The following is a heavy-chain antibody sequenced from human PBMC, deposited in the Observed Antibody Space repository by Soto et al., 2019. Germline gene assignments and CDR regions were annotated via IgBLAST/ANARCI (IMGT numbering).Heavy chain of an antibody. Sequence: SETLSLTCTVSGGSISSYYWSWIRQPPGKGLEWIGYIYYGGSTYYNSSLKSRVTISVDRSKNHFFLNLTSVTAADTAVYYCATYRKFFQIWGQGTKVTVSS. J-gene: IGHJ3*02. V-gene: IGHV4-59*12. CDR1: GGSISSYY. CDR2: IYYGGST. CDR3: ATYRKFFQI.